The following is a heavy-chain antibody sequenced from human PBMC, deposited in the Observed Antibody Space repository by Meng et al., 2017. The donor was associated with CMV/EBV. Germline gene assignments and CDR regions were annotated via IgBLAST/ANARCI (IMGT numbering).Heavy chain of an antibody. D-gene: IGHD2-2*01. CDR2: IWYDGSNK. CDR3: AKDRCSSTSCYFALWY. Sequence: SCAASGFTFSSYGMHWVRQAPGKGLEWVAVIWYDGSNKYYADSVKGRFTISRDNSKNTLYLQMNSLRAEDTAVYYCAKDRCSSTSCYFALWYWGQGTLVTVSS. CDR1: GFTFSSYG. J-gene: IGHJ4*02. V-gene: IGHV3-33*06.